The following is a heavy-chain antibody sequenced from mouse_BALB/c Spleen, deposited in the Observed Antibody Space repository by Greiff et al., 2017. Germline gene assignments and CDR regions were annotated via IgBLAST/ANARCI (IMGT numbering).Heavy chain of an antibody. CDR1: GFTFTDYY. D-gene: IGHD2-4*01. CDR3: ARDHDYDWYFDV. CDR2: IRNKANGYTT. V-gene: IGHV7-3*02. Sequence: EVMLVESGGGLVQPGGSLRLSCATSGFTFTDYYMSWVRQPPGKALEWLGFIRNKANGYTTEYSASVKGRFTISRDNSQSILYLQMNTLRAEDSATYYCARDHDYDWYFDVWGAGTTVTVSS. J-gene: IGHJ1*01.